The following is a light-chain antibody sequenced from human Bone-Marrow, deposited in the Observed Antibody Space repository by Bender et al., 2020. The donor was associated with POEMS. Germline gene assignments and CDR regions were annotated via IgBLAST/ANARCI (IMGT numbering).Light chain of an antibody. CDR3: AVWDDSLNGWV. Sequence: QSVLTQPPSASGTPGQRVTISCSGGSSNIGAHAVNWYQHLPGTTPKLLIYSSHRRPSEVPGRFSGSRSSTSASLAISGLQSEDEADYYCAVWDDSLNGWVFGGGTKLTVL. J-gene: IGLJ3*02. V-gene: IGLV1-44*01. CDR1: SSNIGAHA. CDR2: SSH.